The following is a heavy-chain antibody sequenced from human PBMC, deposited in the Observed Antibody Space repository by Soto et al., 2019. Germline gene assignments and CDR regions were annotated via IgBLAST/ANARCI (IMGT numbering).Heavy chain of an antibody. Sequence: SETLSLTCSVSGDAISNYYWSWIRQTPGRGLEWIGCVHESGSTDYNPSLKGRVTISLHTSKSQFSLSLRSATAADTATYYCARGTRALITSFFAYWGQGIPVTVCS. D-gene: IGHD1-20*01. CDR3: ARGTRALITSFFAY. CDR1: GDAISNYY. CDR2: VHESGST. J-gene: IGHJ4*02. V-gene: IGHV4-59*03.